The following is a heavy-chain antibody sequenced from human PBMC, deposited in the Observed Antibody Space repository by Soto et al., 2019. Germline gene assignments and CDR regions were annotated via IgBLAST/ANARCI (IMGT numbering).Heavy chain of an antibody. CDR2: TYYRSKWFN. V-gene: IGHV6-1*01. J-gene: IGHJ4*02. D-gene: IGHD1-26*01. Sequence: SQTLSLTCAISGDSVSSNSAAWNWIRLSPSRGLEWLGRTYYRSKWFNDHAVSVKSRITINPDTSKNQFSLQLNSVTPEDTAVYYCSISLRRHRAKYFDFRGQGILV. CDR3: SISLRRHRAKYFDF. CDR1: GDSVSSNSAA.